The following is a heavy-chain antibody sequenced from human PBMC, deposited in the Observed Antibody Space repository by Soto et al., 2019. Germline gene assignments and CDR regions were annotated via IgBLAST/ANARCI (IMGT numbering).Heavy chain of an antibody. Sequence: ASVKVSCKASGYTFNSYGICWVRQAPGQGLEWMGWISAYNGNTNYAQKLQGGVTMTTDTSTSTAYMELRSLRSDDTAVYYCARDVGGSGSYYIPFDYWGQGTLVTVSS. CDR2: ISAYNGNT. V-gene: IGHV1-18*01. CDR3: ARDVGGSGSYYIPFDY. J-gene: IGHJ4*02. CDR1: GYTFNSYG. D-gene: IGHD3-10*01.